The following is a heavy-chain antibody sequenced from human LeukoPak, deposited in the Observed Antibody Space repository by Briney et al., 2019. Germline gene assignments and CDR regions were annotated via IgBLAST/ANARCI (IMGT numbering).Heavy chain of an antibody. V-gene: IGHV4-59*01. CDR2: ISHSGST. D-gene: IGHD1-14*01. CDR3: AAMRYGRDYYYGTDV. CDR1: GGSINSYY. Sequence: SETLSQTCSVTGGSINSYYWSWIRQPPGKGLEWIGYISHSGSTDSNPSLKSRVTISLDTSKNQFSLKLTSVTAADTAVYYCAAMRYGRDYYYGTDVWGRGPTVTVSS. J-gene: IGHJ6*02.